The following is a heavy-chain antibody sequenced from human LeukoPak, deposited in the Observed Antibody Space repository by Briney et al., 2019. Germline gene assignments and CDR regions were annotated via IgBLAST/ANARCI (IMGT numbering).Heavy chain of an antibody. CDR1: GFTFSSYW. D-gene: IGHD3-10*01. Sequence: GGSLRLSCAASGFTFSSYWMSWIRQAPGKGLEWVANIKQDGSEKYYVDSVRGRFTISRDNAKNSLYLQMNSLRAEDTAVYYCARDWGLWFGELSGEDYWGQGTLVTVSS. V-gene: IGHV3-7*03. CDR3: ARDWGLWFGELSGEDY. CDR2: IKQDGSEK. J-gene: IGHJ4*02.